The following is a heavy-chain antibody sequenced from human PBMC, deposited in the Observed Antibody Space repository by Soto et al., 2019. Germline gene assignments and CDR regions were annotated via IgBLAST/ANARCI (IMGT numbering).Heavy chain of an antibody. CDR1: GFTFSSYG. J-gene: IGHJ3*02. CDR3: GGSAQDDGFDI. CDR2: IWYDGSNK. Sequence: QVPLVESGGGVVQPGRSLRLSCAASGFTFSSYGMHWVRQAPGKGLEWVAVIWYDGSNKYYADSVKGRFTISRDNFKKKLDPAMKRLRGQEQGGDYCGGSAQDDGFDIWGPRTKGHRPF. V-gene: IGHV3-33*01.